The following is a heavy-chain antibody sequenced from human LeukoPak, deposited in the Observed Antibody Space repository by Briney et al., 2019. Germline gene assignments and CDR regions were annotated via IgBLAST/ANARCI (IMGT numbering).Heavy chain of an antibody. CDR3: AREARAPFGGGWYYYMDV. CDR2: IGHDNSTV. Sequence: GGSLRLSCAASGFTFRNYKMSWVRQAPGKGLEWIAQIGHDNSTVLYAASVRGRFTVSRDNARNSLFLYMHSLRAEDTATFYRAREARAPFGGGWYYYMDVWGHGTSVTVS. J-gene: IGHJ6*03. CDR1: GFTFRNYK. V-gene: IGHV3-48*03. D-gene: IGHD3-3*01.